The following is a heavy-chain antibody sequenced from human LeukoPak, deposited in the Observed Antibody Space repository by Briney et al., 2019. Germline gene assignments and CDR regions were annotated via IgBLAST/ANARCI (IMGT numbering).Heavy chain of an antibody. J-gene: IGHJ4*02. D-gene: IGHD5-24*01. Sequence: PGGSLRLSCAASGFTFSSYGMHWVRQAPGKGLEWVAFIRYDGSNKYYADSVKDRFTISRDNSKNTLYLQMNSLRAEDTAVYYCARGDGYFYFDYWGQGTLVTVSS. CDR2: IRYDGSNK. CDR3: ARGDGYFYFDY. V-gene: IGHV3-30*02. CDR1: GFTFSSYG.